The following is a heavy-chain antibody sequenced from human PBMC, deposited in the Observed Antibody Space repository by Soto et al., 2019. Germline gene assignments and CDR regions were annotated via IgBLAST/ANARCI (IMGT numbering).Heavy chain of an antibody. CDR3: ARGRYCINGRCFPNWFDS. D-gene: IGHD2-8*01. CDR1: GDSISNLDYF. CDR2: IYKSATT. V-gene: IGHV4-30-4*01. J-gene: IGHJ5*01. Sequence: NPSETLSLTCSVSGDSISNLDYFWAWIRQPPGQALEYIGYIYKSATTYYNPSFESRVAISVDTSKSQFSLNVTSVTAADTAVYFCARGRYCINGRCFPNWFDSWGQGDLVTVSS.